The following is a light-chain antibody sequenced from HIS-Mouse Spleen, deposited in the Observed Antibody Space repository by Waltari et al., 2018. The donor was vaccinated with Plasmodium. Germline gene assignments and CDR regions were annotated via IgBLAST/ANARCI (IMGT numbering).Light chain of an antibody. J-gene: IGKJ1*01. Sequence: IQMTQSPSSLSASVGDRVTITCRASQSISSYLNWYQQKPGKAPKLLIYAASSLQSGVPSRFSGSGSGTDFTLSNSSLQPEDFATYYCQQSYSTWTFGQGTKVEIK. CDR3: QQSYSTWT. CDR1: QSISSY. CDR2: AAS. V-gene: IGKV1-39*01.